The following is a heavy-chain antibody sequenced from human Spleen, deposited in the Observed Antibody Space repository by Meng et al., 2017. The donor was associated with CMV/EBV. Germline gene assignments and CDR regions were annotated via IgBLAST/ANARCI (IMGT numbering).Heavy chain of an antibody. D-gene: IGHD1-26*01. J-gene: IGHJ6*02. CDR2: ISYDGSNK. CDR3: ARDYRYSGSYYPVYYYYGMDV. Sequence: GGSLRLSCAASGFTFSSYAMHWVRQAPGKGLEWVAVISYDGSNKYYADSVKGRFTISRDNSKNTLYLQMNSLRAEDTAVYYCARDYRYSGSYYPVYYYYGMDVWGQGTTVTVSS. V-gene: IGHV3-30*04. CDR1: GFTFSSYA.